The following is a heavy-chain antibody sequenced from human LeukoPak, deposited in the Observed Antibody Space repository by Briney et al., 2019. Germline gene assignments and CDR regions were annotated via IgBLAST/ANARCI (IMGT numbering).Heavy chain of an antibody. Sequence: ASVKVSCKASGYTFSSYGISWVRQAPGQGLEWLGWINPNSGGTNYAQRFQGRVTVTRDTSISTAYMELSRLTSDDTAVYYCARSSDIIFADIWGQGTLVTVSS. J-gene: IGHJ3*02. CDR1: GYTFSSYG. CDR2: INPNSGGT. V-gene: IGHV1-2*02. D-gene: IGHD2-15*01. CDR3: ARSSDIIFADI.